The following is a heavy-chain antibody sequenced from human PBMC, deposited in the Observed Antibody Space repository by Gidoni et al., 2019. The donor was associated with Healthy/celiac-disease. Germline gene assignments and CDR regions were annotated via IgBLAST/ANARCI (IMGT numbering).Heavy chain of an antibody. D-gene: IGHD2-2*01. V-gene: IGHV4-61*02. CDR2: IYTSGST. CDR1: GGSISSGSYY. CDR3: ALGVVVPAAPPLEY. Sequence: QVQLQESGPGLVQPSQTLSLTCTVSGGSISSGSYYWSWIRQPAGKGLEWIGRIYTSGSTNYNPSLKSRVTISVDTSKNQFSLKLSSVTAADTAVYYCALGVVVPAAPPLEYWGQGTLVTVSS. J-gene: IGHJ4*02.